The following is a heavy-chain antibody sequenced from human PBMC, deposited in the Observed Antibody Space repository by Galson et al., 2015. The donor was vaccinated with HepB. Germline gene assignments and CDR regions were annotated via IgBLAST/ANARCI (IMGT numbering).Heavy chain of an antibody. Sequence: QSGAEVKKPGESLRISCKGSGYSFTSYWISWVRQMPGKGLEWMGRIDPSDSYTNYSPSFQGHVTISADKSISTAYLQWSSLKASDTAMYYCARPGPSACGGDCYWEDFDYWGQGTLVTVSS. J-gene: IGHJ4*02. V-gene: IGHV5-10-1*01. D-gene: IGHD2-21*02. CDR3: ARPGPSACGGDCYWEDFDY. CDR2: IDPSDSYT. CDR1: GYSFTSYW.